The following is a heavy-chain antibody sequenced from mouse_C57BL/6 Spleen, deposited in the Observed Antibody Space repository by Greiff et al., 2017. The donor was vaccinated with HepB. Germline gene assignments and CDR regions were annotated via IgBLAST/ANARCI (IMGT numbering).Heavy chain of an antibody. V-gene: IGHV3-6*01. CDR3: ARDDTTVVAYDY. CDR1: GYSITSGYY. Sequence: EVKLMESGPGLVKPSQSLSLTCSVPGYSITSGYYWNWIRQFPGNKLEWMGYISYDGSNNYNPSLKNRISITRDTSKNQFFLKLNSVTTEDTATYYCARDDTTVVAYDYWGQGTTLTVSS. J-gene: IGHJ2*01. D-gene: IGHD1-1*01. CDR2: ISYDGSN.